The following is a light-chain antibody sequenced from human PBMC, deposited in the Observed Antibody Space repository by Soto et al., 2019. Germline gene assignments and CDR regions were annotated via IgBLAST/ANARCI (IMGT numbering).Light chain of an antibody. J-gene: IGKJ4*01. CDR3: QQYENWPPVT. CDR1: QNIRRN. Sequence: EIVMTQSPPTLSVSPGERGTLSCRASQNIRRNLAWYQQKPGQAPRLLIYHASTRATGIPARFTGGGSGTEFTLTISSRQSEDFALYYCQQYENWPPVTFGGGTKVEIK. CDR2: HAS. V-gene: IGKV3-15*01.